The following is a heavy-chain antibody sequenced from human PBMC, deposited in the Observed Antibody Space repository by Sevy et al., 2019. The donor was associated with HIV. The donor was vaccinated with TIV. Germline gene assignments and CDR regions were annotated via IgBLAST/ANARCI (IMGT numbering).Heavy chain of an antibody. Sequence: ASVKVSCKASGYTFTGYYMHWVRQAPGQGLEWMGWINPNSGGTNYAQKFQGRVTMTRDTSISTAYMELSRLRSDDTVVYYCARGHYYGSGSYYRNWGQGTLVTVSS. CDR1: GYTFTGYY. V-gene: IGHV1-2*02. CDR3: ARGHYYGSGSYYRN. D-gene: IGHD3-10*01. J-gene: IGHJ4*02. CDR2: INPNSGGT.